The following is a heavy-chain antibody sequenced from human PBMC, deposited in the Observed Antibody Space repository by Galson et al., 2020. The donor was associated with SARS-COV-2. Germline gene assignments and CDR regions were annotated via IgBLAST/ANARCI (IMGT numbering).Heavy chain of an antibody. J-gene: IGHJ4*02. Sequence: TEGSLRLSCAASGFTFSSYGMHWVRQAPGKGLEWVAVIWYDGSTKYYADSVKGRFTISRDKSKNTLYLQMNSLRAEDTAVYYCARESGSGSYPDYWGQGTLVTVSS. CDR3: ARESGSGSYPDY. CDR1: GFTFSSYG. V-gene: IGHV3-33*01. CDR2: IWYDGSTK. D-gene: IGHD3-10*01.